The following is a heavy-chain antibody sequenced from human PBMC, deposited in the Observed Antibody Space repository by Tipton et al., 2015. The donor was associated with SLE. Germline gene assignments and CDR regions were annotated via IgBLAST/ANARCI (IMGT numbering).Heavy chain of an antibody. CDR1: GVSISSSY. CDR3: TRDPYYYDSSGSPYSY. J-gene: IGHJ4*02. V-gene: IGHV4-4*07. D-gene: IGHD3-22*01. Sequence: TLSLTCNVSGVSISSSYWSWIRQPAGKGLEWIGRIYTSGSTNYNPPLKSRVTISVDTSKNQFSLKLNSVTAADTAVYYCTRDPYYYDSSGSPYSYWGQGTLVTVSS. CDR2: IYTSGST.